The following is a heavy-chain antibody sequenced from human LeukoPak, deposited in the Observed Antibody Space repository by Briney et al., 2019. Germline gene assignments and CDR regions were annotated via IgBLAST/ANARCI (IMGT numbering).Heavy chain of an antibody. J-gene: IGHJ4*02. V-gene: IGHV4-61*02. Sequence: SETLSLTCTVSGGSISRGRYYWSWIRQPAGKELEWIGRIYASGKTDYNPYTPSLKSRVAMSLDTSKNQVSLYLTSVTAADTAMYFCARSSSEKFYFESWGQGTLVTVSS. CDR1: GGSISRGRYY. D-gene: IGHD1-26*01. CDR3: ARSSSEKFYFES. CDR2: IYASGKT.